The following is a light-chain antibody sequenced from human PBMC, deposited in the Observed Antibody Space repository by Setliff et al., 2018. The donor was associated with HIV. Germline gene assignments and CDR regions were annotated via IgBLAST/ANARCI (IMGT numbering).Light chain of an antibody. V-gene: IGLV2-23*01. CDR1: SNDVGRYDL. Sequence: QSVLTQPASVSGSPGQSITISCTGTSNDVGRYDLVSWYHQHPARAPKLIIYQATRRPSGVSNRFSGSKSGNVASLTISGLQAEDEADYYCCSNTGSNTFVFGTGTKVTVL. CDR2: QAT. CDR3: CSNTGSNTFV. J-gene: IGLJ1*01.